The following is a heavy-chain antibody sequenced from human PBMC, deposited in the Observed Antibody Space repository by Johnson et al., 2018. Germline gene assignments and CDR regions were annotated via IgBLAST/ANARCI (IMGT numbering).Heavy chain of an antibody. CDR2: ISGSGDDT. Sequence: EVQLLESGGGLVQPGGSLKLSCAASGFSFSTYAMNWVRQAPGKGLEWVAGISGSGDDTYYAGSVKGRFTISRDNPQNTLFLQMNSLRAEDTALYYCANDRRVATTPPAALDIWGQGTMVTVSS. D-gene: IGHD1-26*01. V-gene: IGHV3-23*01. CDR3: ANDRRVATTPPAALDI. J-gene: IGHJ3*02. CDR1: GFSFSTYA.